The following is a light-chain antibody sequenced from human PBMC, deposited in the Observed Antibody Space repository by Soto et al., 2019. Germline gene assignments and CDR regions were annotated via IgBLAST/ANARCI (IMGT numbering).Light chain of an antibody. V-gene: IGKV3-11*01. CDR3: QQRSDWPPIT. J-gene: IGKJ5*01. CDR1: QSVTSY. CDR2: DAS. Sequence: EIVLTQSPATLSLSPGERATLSCRASQSVTSYLAWYPQKPGQAPRLLIYDASNRATGIPARFSGSGSGTAFTLTISTLEPEDFAIYYCQQRSDWPPITSGQGTRLEIK.